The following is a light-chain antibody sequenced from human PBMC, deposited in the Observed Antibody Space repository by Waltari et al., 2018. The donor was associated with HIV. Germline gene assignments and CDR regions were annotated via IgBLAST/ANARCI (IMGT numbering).Light chain of an antibody. CDR3: QSYDSSLSGPVV. J-gene: IGLJ2*01. V-gene: IGLV1-40*01. CDR1: RSNIRAGYD. Sequence: QSVLTQPPSVPGAPGQRLTIPRTASRSNIRAGYDVHWYQQLPGPAPKLLIYGNSNRPSGVPDRFSGSKSGTSASLAITGLEAEDEADYYCQSYDSSLSGPVVFGGGTKLTVL. CDR2: GNS.